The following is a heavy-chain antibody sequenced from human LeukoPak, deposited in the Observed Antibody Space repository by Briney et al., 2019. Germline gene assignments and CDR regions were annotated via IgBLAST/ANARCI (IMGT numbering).Heavy chain of an antibody. CDR3: AKGPLQGIAAALH. D-gene: IGHD6-13*01. V-gene: IGHV3-23*01. CDR2: ISGSGGST. CDR1: GFTFSSYA. Sequence: GGSLRLSCAASGFTFSSYAMSWVRQAPGKGLEWVSAISGSGGSTYYADSVKGRFTISRDNSKNTLYLQMNSLRAKDTAVYYCAKGPLQGIAAALHWGQGTLVTVSS. J-gene: IGHJ4*02.